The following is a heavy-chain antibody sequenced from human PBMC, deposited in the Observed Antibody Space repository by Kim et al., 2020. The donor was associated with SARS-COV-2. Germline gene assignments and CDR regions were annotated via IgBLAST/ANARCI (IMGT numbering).Heavy chain of an antibody. Sequence: ASVKVSCKASGYTFTGYYMHWVRQAPGQGLEWMGWINPNSGGTNYAQKFQGWVTMTRETSISTAYMELSRLRSDDTAVYYCARETDRGTLLGYGMDVWGQGTTVTVSS. CDR2: INPNSGGT. CDR1: GYTFTGYY. V-gene: IGHV1-2*04. CDR3: ARETDRGTLLGYGMDV. D-gene: IGHD3-16*01. J-gene: IGHJ6*02.